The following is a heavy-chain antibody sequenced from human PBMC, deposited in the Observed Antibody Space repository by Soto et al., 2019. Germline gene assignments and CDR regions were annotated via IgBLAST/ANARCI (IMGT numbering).Heavy chain of an antibody. V-gene: IGHV3-64*01. Sequence: EVQLVESGGGLVQPGGSLRLSCAASGFTFSSYAMHWVRQAPGKGLEYVSAISSNGGSTYNANSVKGRFTISRDNSKNTLYLQMGSLRAEDMAVYYCARGDYGDPHFDYWGQGTLVTVSS. D-gene: IGHD4-17*01. J-gene: IGHJ4*02. CDR3: ARGDYGDPHFDY. CDR2: ISSNGGST. CDR1: GFTFSSYA.